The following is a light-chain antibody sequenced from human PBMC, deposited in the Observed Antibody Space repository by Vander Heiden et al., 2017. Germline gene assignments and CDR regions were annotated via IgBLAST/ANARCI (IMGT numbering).Light chain of an antibody. J-gene: IGKJ4*01. CDR1: QDISNY. V-gene: IGKV1-33*01. Sequence: IQMTPSPSSLSASVGDRVTITCQASQDISNYLNWYQQKPGKAPKLLIYDASNLETGVPSRFSGSGSGTDFTFTISSLQPEDIATYYCQQYDNLQLTFGGGTKVEIK. CDR3: QQYDNLQLT. CDR2: DAS.